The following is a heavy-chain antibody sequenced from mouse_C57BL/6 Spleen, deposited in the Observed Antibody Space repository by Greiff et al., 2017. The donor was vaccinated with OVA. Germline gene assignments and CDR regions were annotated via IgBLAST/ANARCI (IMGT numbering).Heavy chain of an antibody. CDR2: ISSGSSTI. CDR1: GFTFSDYG. CDR3: ARYYYWYFDV. D-gene: IGHD1-1*01. J-gene: IGHJ1*03. V-gene: IGHV5-17*01. Sequence: EVKVVESGGGLVKPGGSLKLSCAASGFTFSDYGMHWVRQAPEKGLEWVAYISSGSSTIYYADTVKGRFTISRDNAKNTLFLQMTSLRSEDTAMYYCARYYYWYFDVWGTGTTVTVSS.